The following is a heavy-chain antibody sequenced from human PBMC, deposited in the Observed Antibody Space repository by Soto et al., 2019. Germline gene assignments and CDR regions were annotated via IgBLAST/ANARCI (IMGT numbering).Heavy chain of an antibody. CDR2: ISSTGGST. CDR3: AKRRVGSSWYRDFAS. D-gene: IGHD6-13*01. CDR1: EFAFTDYA. J-gene: IGHJ4*02. Sequence: EVQLFESGGGLVQPGGSLRLTCAAWEFAFTDYASSWVRQAPRKGLYWVSVISSTGGSTYYADSVKGRFTISRDDSTNTVSLLMNSLRAEATAVYYCAKRRVGSSWYRDFASWVQGTLVNVSS. V-gene: IGHV3-23*01.